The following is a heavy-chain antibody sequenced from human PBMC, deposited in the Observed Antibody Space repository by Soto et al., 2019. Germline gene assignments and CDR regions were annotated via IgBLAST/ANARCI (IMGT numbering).Heavy chain of an antibody. Sequence: XETLYLTCIVSGCSISSYYWSWIRQPPGRGLEWIGYIYYSGSTNYNPSLKSRVTISVDTSKNQFSLKLSSVTAADTAVYYCARAEGYYGSGSYSAFDIWGQGTMVTVSS. CDR2: IYYSGST. V-gene: IGHV4-59*01. CDR3: ARAEGYYGSGSYSAFDI. CDR1: GCSISSYY. J-gene: IGHJ3*02. D-gene: IGHD3-10*01.